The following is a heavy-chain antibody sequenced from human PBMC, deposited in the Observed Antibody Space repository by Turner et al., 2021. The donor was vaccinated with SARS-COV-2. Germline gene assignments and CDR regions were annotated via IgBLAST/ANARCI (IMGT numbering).Heavy chain of an antibody. Sequence: QVQLVESGGGVVQPGRSLSLSCAASGFTFSSYGMHWVRQAPGKGLGWVAIIWYDGSNKYDADSVKGRFTISRDNSKNTLYLQMNSLRAEDTAVYYCARNRVDCGGDCYSFDYWGQGTLVTVSS. J-gene: IGHJ4*02. CDR1: GFTFSSYG. D-gene: IGHD2-21*01. CDR2: IWYDGSNK. CDR3: ARNRVDCGGDCYSFDY. V-gene: IGHV3-33*01.